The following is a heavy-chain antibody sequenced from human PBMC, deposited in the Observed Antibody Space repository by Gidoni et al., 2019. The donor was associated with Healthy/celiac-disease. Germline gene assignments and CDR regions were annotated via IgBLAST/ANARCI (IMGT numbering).Heavy chain of an antibody. CDR1: GFTFDDYA. D-gene: IGHD3-10*01. CDR3: AKEIRGSGFDY. J-gene: IGHJ4*02. CDR2: ISWNCCSI. Sequence: EVQLVEYGGGLVQPGWSLRLACAASGFTFDDYAMHWVRQAPGKGLGWVSGISWNCCSIGHADSVKGRFTISRDNAKNALYLQMNSLRAEDTALYYCAKEIRGSGFDYWGQGTLVTVSS. V-gene: IGHV3-9*01.